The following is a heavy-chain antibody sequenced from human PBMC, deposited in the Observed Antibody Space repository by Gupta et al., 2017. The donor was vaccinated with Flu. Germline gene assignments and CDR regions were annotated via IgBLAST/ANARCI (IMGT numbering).Heavy chain of an antibody. J-gene: IGHJ4*02. V-gene: IGHV3-7*01. CDR2: IKEDGSER. CDR1: GFTFTNYW. Sequence: EVQVVESGGDLVQPGESLRLSCAATGFTFTNYWMSWVRQAPGKGPERVANIKEDGSERYYADSVKGRFTISRDNAKSSLYLQMTSLRVEDTAVYYCARDTLWGQGTRVTVSS. CDR3: ARDTL.